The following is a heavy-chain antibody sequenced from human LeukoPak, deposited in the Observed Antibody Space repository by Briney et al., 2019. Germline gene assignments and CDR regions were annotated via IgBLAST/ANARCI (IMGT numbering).Heavy chain of an antibody. D-gene: IGHD5-12*01. CDR1: GFTFSSYG. CDR3: AKGAGGLRLRGYFDY. V-gene: IGHV3-23*01. CDR2: ISGSGGST. Sequence: PGGSLRLSCAASGFTFSSYGMSWVRQAPGKGLEWVSAISGSGGSTYYADSVKGRFTISRDNSKNTLYLQMNSLRAEDTAVYYCAKGAGGLRLRGYFDYWGQGTLVTVSS. J-gene: IGHJ4*02.